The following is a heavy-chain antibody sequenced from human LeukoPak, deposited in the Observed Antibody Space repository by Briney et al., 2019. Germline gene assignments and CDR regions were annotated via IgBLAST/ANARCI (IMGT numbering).Heavy chain of an antibody. CDR2: INAGNGNT. Sequence: ASVKVSCKASGYTLTSYAMHWVRQATGQRLEWMGWINAGNGNTKYSQKFQGRVTITRDTSASTAYMELSRLRSEDTAVYYCASGGDIVATEMNYWGQGTLVTVSS. D-gene: IGHD5-12*01. V-gene: IGHV1-3*01. CDR1: GYTLTSYA. J-gene: IGHJ4*02. CDR3: ASGGDIVATEMNY.